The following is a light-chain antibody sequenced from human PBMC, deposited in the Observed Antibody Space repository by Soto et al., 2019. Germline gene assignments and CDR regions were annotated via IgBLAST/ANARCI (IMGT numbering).Light chain of an antibody. Sequence: QSVLTQPASVSGYPGQSITISCTGTSSDVGASKYVSWYQQHPGEAPKLILYEVTYRPSGVSNRFSGAKSGNTASLTVSGLRAEDKADYYCSSKTSSGTLYVFGAGTKLTVL. V-gene: IGLV2-14*01. CDR1: SSDVGASKY. J-gene: IGLJ1*01. CDR3: SSKTSSGTLYV. CDR2: EVT.